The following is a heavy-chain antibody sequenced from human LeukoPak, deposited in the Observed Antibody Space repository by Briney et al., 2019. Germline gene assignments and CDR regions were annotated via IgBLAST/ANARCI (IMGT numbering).Heavy chain of an antibody. CDR1: GFTFSNYW. V-gene: IGHV3-7*01. Sequence: TGGSLRLSCAASGFTFSNYWMSWVRQAPGKGLEWVANIKQDGSEKYYVDSVKGRFTISRDNAKTSLYLQMNSLRAEDTAVYYCASYIIVVPTRDYWGQGTLVTVSS. D-gene: IGHD2-2*01. CDR3: ASYIIVVPTRDY. J-gene: IGHJ4*02. CDR2: IKQDGSEK.